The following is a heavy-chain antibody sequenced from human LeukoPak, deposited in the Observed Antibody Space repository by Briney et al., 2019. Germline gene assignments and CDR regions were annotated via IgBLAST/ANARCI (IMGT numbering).Heavy chain of an antibody. J-gene: IGHJ4*02. D-gene: IGHD6-6*01. CDR3: ARGFRAARAVGAFDY. CDR1: GYTFTGYY. CDR2: IIPIFGTA. V-gene: IGHV1-69*13. Sequence: SVKVSCKASGYTFTGYYMHWVRQAPGQGLEWMGGIIPIFGTANYAQKFQGRVTVTADESTSTAYMELSSLRSEDTAVYYCARGFRAARAVGAFDYWGQGTLVTVSS.